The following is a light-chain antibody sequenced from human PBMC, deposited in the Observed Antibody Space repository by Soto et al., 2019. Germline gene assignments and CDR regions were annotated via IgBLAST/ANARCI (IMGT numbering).Light chain of an antibody. CDR2: AAS. Sequence: IQLTQSPSSLSASVGDRVTITCRASQGISSYLTWYQQKPGKAPKLPIYAASTLQSGVPSRFSGRGSGTDFALTISRLQPEDFATYHCQQLNSYPLTFGGGTKVEIK. V-gene: IGKV1-9*01. J-gene: IGKJ4*01. CDR3: QQLNSYPLT. CDR1: QGISSY.